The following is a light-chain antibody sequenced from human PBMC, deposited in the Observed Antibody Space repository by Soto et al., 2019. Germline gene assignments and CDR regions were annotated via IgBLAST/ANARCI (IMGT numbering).Light chain of an antibody. Sequence: DIQLTQSPSFLSASVGDRVTITCRASQGISSYLAWYQQKPGKAPKLLIYAASTLQSGVPLRFSGSGSVTEFTLTISSLQPEDFATYYCQQLNSYPLITFGQGTRLEIK. CDR2: AAS. J-gene: IGKJ5*01. CDR3: QQLNSYPLIT. V-gene: IGKV1-9*01. CDR1: QGISSY.